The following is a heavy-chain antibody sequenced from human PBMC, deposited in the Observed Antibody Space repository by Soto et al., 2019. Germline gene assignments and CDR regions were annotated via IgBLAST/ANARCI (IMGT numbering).Heavy chain of an antibody. CDR3: AKAYNWNPRGFDY. V-gene: IGHV3-23*01. CDR2: ISGSGGST. D-gene: IGHD1-20*01. Sequence: PGGSLTLSCAASGVTVISCAMSWVRHAPGKGLEWVLAISGSGGSTYYADSVKGRFTISRDNSKNTLYLQMNSLRAEDTAVYYCAKAYNWNPRGFDYWGQGTLVTVSS. CDR1: GVTVISCA. J-gene: IGHJ4*02.